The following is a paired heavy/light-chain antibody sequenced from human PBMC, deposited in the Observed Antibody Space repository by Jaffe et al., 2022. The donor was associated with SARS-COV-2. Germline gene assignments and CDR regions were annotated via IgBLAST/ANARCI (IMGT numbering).Heavy chain of an antibody. J-gene: IGHJ4*02. D-gene: IGHD1-26*01. CDR2: IYSSGRA. V-gene: IGHV4-61*02. Sequence: QVQLQESGPGLVKPSQTLSLTCTVSGVSITSDRYYWSWIRQPAGKGLEWIGRIYSSGRADHNLSLRSRVTLSVDPSKSQFSLKLNSVTAADTAVYYCARDRYEDGSYRPFDYWGQGTLVTVSS. CDR1: GVSITSDRYY. CDR3: ARDRYEDGSYRPFDY.
Light chain of an antibody. J-gene: IGKJ5*01. V-gene: IGKV3-11*01. CDR3: LHRGNWPRVT. CDR1: QSVSNS. CDR2: DAS. Sequence: EIVLTQSPATLSLSPGERATLSCRAGQSVSNSLAWYQQKPGQAPRLLIYDASNRATDIPARFSGSGSGTDFTLTISSLEPEDFAVYYCLHRGNWPRVTFGQGTRLEIK.